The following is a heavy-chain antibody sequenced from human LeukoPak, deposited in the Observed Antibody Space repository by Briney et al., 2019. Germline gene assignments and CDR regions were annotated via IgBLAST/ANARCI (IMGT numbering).Heavy chain of an antibody. CDR3: AREAFTMVRGVEVYGMDV. CDR1: GFTFSSYE. J-gene: IGHJ6*04. V-gene: IGHV3-48*03. Sequence: GGSLRLSCAAPGFTFSSYEMNWVRQAPGKGLEWVSYISSSGSTIYYADSVKGRFTISRDNAKNSLYLQMNSLRAEDTAVYYCAREAFTMVRGVEVYGMDVWGKGTTVTVSS. D-gene: IGHD3-10*01. CDR2: ISSSGSTI.